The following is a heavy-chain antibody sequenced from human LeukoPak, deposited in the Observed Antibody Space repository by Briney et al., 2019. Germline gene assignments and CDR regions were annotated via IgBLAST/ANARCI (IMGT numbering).Heavy chain of an antibody. J-gene: IGHJ6*02. CDR3: ARTPIPVVVVAATYYYYGMDV. CDR2: ISGSGGST. D-gene: IGHD2-15*01. Sequence: QPGASLRLPCAASGFTFSSYAMSWVRQAPGKGLEWVSAISGSGGSTYYADSVKGRFTISRDNSKNTLYLQMNSLRAEDTAMYYCARTPIPVVVVAATYYYYGMDVWGQGTTVTVSS. V-gene: IGHV3-23*01. CDR1: GFTFSSYA.